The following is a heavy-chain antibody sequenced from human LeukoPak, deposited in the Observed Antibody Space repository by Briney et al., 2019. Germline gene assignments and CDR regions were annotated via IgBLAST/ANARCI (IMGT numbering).Heavy chain of an antibody. CDR1: GGSLSSSSYY. CDR2: IYYSGST. Sequence: PSETLSLTCTVSGGSLSSSSYYWGWIRQPPGKGLEWIGSIYYSGSTYYNPSLKSRVTISVDTSKNQFSLKLSSVTAADTAVYYCARHIVSSGYYYDYWGQGTLVTVSS. D-gene: IGHD3-22*01. J-gene: IGHJ4*02. CDR3: ARHIVSSGYYYDY. V-gene: IGHV4-39*01.